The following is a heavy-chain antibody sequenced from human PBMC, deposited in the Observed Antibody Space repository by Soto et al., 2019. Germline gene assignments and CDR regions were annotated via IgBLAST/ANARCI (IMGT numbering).Heavy chain of an antibody. CDR1: GGSISSSSYY. V-gene: IGHV4-39*01. J-gene: IGHJ4*02. CDR3: ARLTYQSTVTTLGEVDY. D-gene: IGHD4-17*01. Sequence: SETLSLTCTVSGGSISSSSYYWGWIRQPPGKGLEWIGSIYYSGSTYYNPSLKSRVTISVDTSKNQFSLKLSSVTAADTAVYYCARLTYQSTVTTLGEVDYWGQGTLVTVSS. CDR2: IYYSGST.